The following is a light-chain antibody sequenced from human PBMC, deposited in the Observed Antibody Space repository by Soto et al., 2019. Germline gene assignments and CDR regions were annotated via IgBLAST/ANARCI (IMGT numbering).Light chain of an antibody. CDR1: ASNIGRDP. CDR2: ENN. J-gene: IGLJ1*01. CDR3: AGWDGSLKGFV. Sequence: QSALTQPPSASGAPGQRVTISCSGSASNIGRDPVNWYQQVPGTAPRLLIYENNHRPSRVPDRFSGSKSGTSASLVISGLQSEDEAEYFCAGWDGSLKGFVFGTGTKVTVL. V-gene: IGLV1-44*01.